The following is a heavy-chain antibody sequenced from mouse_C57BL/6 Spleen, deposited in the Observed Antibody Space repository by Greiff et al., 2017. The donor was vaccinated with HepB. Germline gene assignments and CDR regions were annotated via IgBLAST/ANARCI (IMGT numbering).Heavy chain of an antibody. CDR2: FYPGSGSI. CDR1: GYTFTEYT. D-gene: IGHD4-1*01. Sequence: LEESGAELVKPGASVKLSCKASGYTFTEYTIHWVKQRSGQGLEWIGWFYPGSGSIKYNEKFKDKATLTADKSSSTVYMELSRLTSEDSAVYFCARHEEPLLTGYWYFDVWGTGTTVTVSS. CDR3: ARHEEPLLTGYWYFDV. J-gene: IGHJ1*03. V-gene: IGHV1-62-2*01.